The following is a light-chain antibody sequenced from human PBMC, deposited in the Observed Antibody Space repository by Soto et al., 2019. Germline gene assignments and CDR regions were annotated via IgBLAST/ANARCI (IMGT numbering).Light chain of an antibody. Sequence: EIVLTQSPGTLSLSPGETATLSCRASQRLSTSYLAWYQQKPGQSPRLLMYGTSTRAAGIPDRFSGSGSGTDFTLTISRLEPEDFAVYYCQQYGDSPRITFGQGTRLEI. CDR3: QQYGDSPRIT. V-gene: IGKV3-20*01. CDR1: QRLSTSY. J-gene: IGKJ5*01. CDR2: GTS.